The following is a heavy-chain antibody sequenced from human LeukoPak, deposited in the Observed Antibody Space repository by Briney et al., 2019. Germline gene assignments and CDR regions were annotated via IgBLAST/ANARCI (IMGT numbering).Heavy chain of an antibody. Sequence: GGSLRLSCAASGFTVSSNYMSRVRQAPGKGLEWVSVIYSGGSTYYADSVKGRFTISRDNSKNTLYLQMNSLRAEDTAVYYCAREQHDSSGYYYVVWYFDLWGRGTLVTVSS. CDR3: AREQHDSSGYYYVVWYFDL. D-gene: IGHD3-22*01. V-gene: IGHV3-66*01. CDR1: GFTVSSNY. CDR2: IYSGGST. J-gene: IGHJ2*01.